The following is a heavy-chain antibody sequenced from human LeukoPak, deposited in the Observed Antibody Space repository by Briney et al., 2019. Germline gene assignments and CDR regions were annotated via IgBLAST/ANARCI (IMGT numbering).Heavy chain of an antibody. D-gene: IGHD2-15*01. CDR1: GYSISSGYY. V-gene: IGHV4-38-2*02. CDR2: IYHSGST. CDR3: ARDLGYCSGGSCLYYFDY. J-gene: IGHJ4*02. Sequence: SETLSLTCTVSGYSISSGYYWGWIRQPPGKGLEWIGSIYHSGSTYYNPSLKSPVTISVDTAKNQFSLKLSSVTAADTAVYYCARDLGYCSGGSCLYYFDYWGQGTLVTVSS.